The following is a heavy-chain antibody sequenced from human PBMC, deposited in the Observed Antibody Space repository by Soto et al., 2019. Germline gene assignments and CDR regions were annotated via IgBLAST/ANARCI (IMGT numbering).Heavy chain of an antibody. CDR1: GFTFSNYW. D-gene: IGHD2-21*01. V-gene: IGHV3-7*01. J-gene: IGHJ5*02. CDR3: ASARHIGP. CDR2: IKQDGSES. Sequence: QRLSCAASGFTFSNYWMSWVRQAPGKGLEWVANIKQDGSESNYADSVKGRFTISRDNAENSLYLQMTSLRAEDTAVYYCASARHIGPWGQGTLVTVSS.